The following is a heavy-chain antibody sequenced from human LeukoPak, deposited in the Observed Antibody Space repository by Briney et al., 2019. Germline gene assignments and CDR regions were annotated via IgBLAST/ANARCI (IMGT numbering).Heavy chain of an antibody. J-gene: IGHJ4*02. CDR1: GGPISSYY. D-gene: IGHD6-19*01. Sequence: SETLSLTCTVSGGPISSYYWSWIRQPPGKGLEWIGYIYYSGSTNYNPSLKSRVTISVDTSKNQFSLKLSSVTAADTAVYYCARAAAVAVFDYWGQGTLVTVSS. V-gene: IGHV4-59*01. CDR2: IYYSGST. CDR3: ARAAAVAVFDY.